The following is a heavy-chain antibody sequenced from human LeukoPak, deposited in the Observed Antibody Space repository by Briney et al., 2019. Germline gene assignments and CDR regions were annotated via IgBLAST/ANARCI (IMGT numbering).Heavy chain of an antibody. CDR3: ARKVGDY. V-gene: IGHV3-7*01. CDR1: GFTFSSYW. J-gene: IGHJ4*02. CDR2: AKQDGSEK. D-gene: IGHD3-10*01. Sequence: PGGSLRLSCVASGFTFSSYWMSWVRQAPGKGLEWVANAKQDGSEKYYVDSVKGRFTISRDNAKNSLYLEMNSLRVEDTALYYCARKVGDYWGQGTLVTVSS.